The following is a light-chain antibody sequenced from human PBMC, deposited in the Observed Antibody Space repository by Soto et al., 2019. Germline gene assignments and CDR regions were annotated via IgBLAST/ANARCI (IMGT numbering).Light chain of an antibody. Sequence: DIVMTQSPLSLPVTPGEPASISCRSSQSLLHSNGYNYLDWYLQKPGQSPQLLIYLGSNRASGVPDRFSGSGSGTEFTLTISSLQSEDFAVYYCHQYDNWPKTFGQGTRLEIK. J-gene: IGKJ5*01. CDR1: QSLLHSNGYNY. CDR2: LGS. CDR3: HQYDNWPKT. V-gene: IGKV2-28*01.